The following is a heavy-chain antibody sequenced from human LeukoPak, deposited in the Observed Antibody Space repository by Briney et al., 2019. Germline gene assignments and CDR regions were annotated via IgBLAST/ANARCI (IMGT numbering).Heavy chain of an antibody. D-gene: IGHD3-16*02. V-gene: IGHV4-34*01. CDR3: AGGRQDYVWGSYRPYFFDY. CDR2: INHSGST. Sequence: PSETLSLTCAVYGGSFSGYYWSWIRQPPGKGLEWIGEINHSGSTNYNPSLKSRVTISVDTSKNQFSLKLSSVTAADTAVYYCAGGRQDYVWGSYRPYFFDYWGQGTLVTVSS. CDR1: GGSFSGYY. J-gene: IGHJ4*02.